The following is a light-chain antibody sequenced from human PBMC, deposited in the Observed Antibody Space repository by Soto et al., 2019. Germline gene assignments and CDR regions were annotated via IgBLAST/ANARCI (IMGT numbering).Light chain of an antibody. CDR1: QSVSSSF. CDR3: QQDGSSPYT. Sequence: ENVLPQSPGTLYLSPGEIATLSCRASQSVSSSFVAWCQQKPGQAPRLLLDGSSSRGGGIPDRFSGNRSGTDVTLTISRLEPEDFAVYYGQQDGSSPYTLGQGNKLEIK. V-gene: IGKV3-20*01. CDR2: GSS. J-gene: IGKJ2*01.